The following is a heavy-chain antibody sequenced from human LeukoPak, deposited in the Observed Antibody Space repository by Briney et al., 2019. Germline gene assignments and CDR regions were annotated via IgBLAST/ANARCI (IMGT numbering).Heavy chain of an antibody. V-gene: IGHV1-69*06. CDR1: GGTFSSYA. CDR2: IIPIFGTA. Sequence: GASVKVSCKASGGTFSSYAISWVRQAPGQGLEWMGGIIPIFGTANYAQKSQGRVTITADKSTSTAYMELSSLRSEDTAVYYCARGAKMATPMEDYYYGMDVWGQGTTVTVSS. J-gene: IGHJ6*02. D-gene: IGHD5-24*01. CDR3: ARGAKMATPMEDYYYGMDV.